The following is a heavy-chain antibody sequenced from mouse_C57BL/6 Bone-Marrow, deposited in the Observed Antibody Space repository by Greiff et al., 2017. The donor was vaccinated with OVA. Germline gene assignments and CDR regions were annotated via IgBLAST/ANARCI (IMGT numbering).Heavy chain of an antibody. CDR2: IYPRDGST. CDR3: AADSHGYY. J-gene: IGHJ2*01. V-gene: IGHV1-85*01. D-gene: IGHD3-2*01. Sequence: VKLQESGPELVKPGASVKLSCKASGYTFTSYDINWVKQRPGQGLEWIGWIYPRDGSTKYNEKFKGKATLTVDTSSSTAYMELHSLTSEDSAVYFCAADSHGYYWGQGTTLTVSS. CDR1: GYTFTSYD.